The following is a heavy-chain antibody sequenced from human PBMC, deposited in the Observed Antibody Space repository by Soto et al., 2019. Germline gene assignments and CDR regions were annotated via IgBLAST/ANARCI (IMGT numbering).Heavy chain of an antibody. V-gene: IGHV1-18*04. CDR2: ISAYNGNT. J-gene: IGHJ4*02. CDR3: ARPKGSYSSGYYYFDY. CDR1: GYTFTSYY. Sequence: ASVKVSCKASGYTFTSYYIHWVRQAPGQGLEWMGWISAYNGNTNYAQKFQGRVTITTDTSTSTAYMELSSLRSEDTAVYYCARPKGSYSSGYYYFDYWGQGTLVTVSS. D-gene: IGHD6-19*01.